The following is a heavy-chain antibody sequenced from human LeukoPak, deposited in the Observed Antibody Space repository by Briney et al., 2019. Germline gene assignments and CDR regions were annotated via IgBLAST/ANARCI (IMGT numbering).Heavy chain of an antibody. D-gene: IGHD3-22*01. J-gene: IGHJ4*02. CDR2: ISGSGGST. CDR1: GFTFSSYA. Sequence: GGSLRLSCAASGFTFSSYAMSWVRQAPGKGLEWVSAISGSGGSTYYADSVKGRFTISRDNSKNTLYLQMNSLRAEDTAVYYCARSYDSSGYPEDYWGQGTLVTVSS. V-gene: IGHV3-23*01. CDR3: ARSYDSSGYPEDY.